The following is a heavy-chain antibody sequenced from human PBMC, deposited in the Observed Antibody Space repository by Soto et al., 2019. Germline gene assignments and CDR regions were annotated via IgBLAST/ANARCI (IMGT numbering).Heavy chain of an antibody. V-gene: IGHV1-69*01. CDR2: IVPIYRTA. J-gene: IGHJ4*02. Sequence: QVQLVQSGAEVKKPGSSVKVSCKASGGTFSSYRINWVRQAPGQGLEWVGGIVPIYRTADYAQKFQGRVTITADDSARTAYMELRSLKSQDTAVYYCARDSGAKLSSSWGKGTLVTVSS. D-gene: IGHD6-13*01. CDR3: ARDSGAKLSSS. CDR1: GGTFSSYR.